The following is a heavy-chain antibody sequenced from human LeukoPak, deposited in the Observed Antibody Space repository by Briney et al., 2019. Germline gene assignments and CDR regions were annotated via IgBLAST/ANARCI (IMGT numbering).Heavy chain of an antibody. CDR1: GFTFTSYA. CDR2: ISGNHDNT. J-gene: IGHJ4*02. CDR3: AKTFNRAYTYGPADN. V-gene: IGHV3-23*01. D-gene: IGHD5-18*01. Sequence: GGSLRLSCVISGFTFTSYAMSWVRQAPGKGLEWVSTISGNHDNTYYADSVNGRFTISRDSSKNTLYLQMSSLSAEDTAIYYCAKTFNRAYTYGPADNWGQGTLVTVSS.